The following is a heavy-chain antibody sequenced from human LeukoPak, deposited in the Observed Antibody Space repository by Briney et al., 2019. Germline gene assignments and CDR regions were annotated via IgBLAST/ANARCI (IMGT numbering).Heavy chain of an antibody. V-gene: IGHV3-30*18. CDR1: GFTFSSYG. Sequence: GGSLRLSCAASGFTFSSYGMHWVRQAPGKGLEWVAGISYDGSNKYYADSVKGRFTISRDNSKNTLYLQMNSLRAEDTAVYYCAKVQKGAAAGPDYWGQGTLVTVSS. J-gene: IGHJ4*02. CDR2: ISYDGSNK. D-gene: IGHD6-13*01. CDR3: AKVQKGAAAGPDY.